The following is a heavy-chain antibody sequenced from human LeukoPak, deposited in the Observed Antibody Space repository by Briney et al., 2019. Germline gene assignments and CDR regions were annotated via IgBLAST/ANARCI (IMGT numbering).Heavy chain of an antibody. CDR2: INPYSGGT. CDR1: GYTXTDYY. V-gene: IGHV1-2*02. D-gene: IGHD1-26*01. CDR3: ARIRGGNNYHFDY. J-gene: IGHJ4*02. Sequence: ASVKVSCKASGYTXTDYYMHWVRQAPGQGLEWMGWINPYSGGTNYAQNFQGRVTTTRDTSISTGYMELSRLGSDDTAVYYCARIRGGNNYHFDYWGQGTLVTVSS.